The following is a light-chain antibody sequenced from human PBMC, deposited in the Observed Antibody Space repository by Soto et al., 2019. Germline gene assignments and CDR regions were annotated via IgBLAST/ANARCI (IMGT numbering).Light chain of an antibody. V-gene: IGKV3-11*01. CDR1: QSVSSD. J-gene: IGKJ5*01. CDR2: GAS. Sequence: EIVMTQSPATLSVSPGERATLSCRASQSVSSDLAWYQQKPGQAPRLLIYGASNRATGIPARFTGSGSETSFTLTISRLEPEDFAVYYCQQRSNWPPEITFGQGTLLEIK. CDR3: QQRSNWPPEIT.